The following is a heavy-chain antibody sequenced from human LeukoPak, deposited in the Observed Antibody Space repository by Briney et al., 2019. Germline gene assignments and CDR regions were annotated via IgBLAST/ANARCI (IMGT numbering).Heavy chain of an antibody. J-gene: IGHJ4*02. CDR2: IYYTGST. CDR1: GGSISSYY. D-gene: IGHD3-10*01. CDR3: TRGDYFGSGLGD. Sequence: SETLSLTCTVSGGSISSYYWGWIRQPPGKGLEWIGYIYYTGSTNCNPSLRSRVTISVDSSKNQFSLKVNSVTAADTAVYYCTRGDYFGSGLGDWGQGTLVTVSS. V-gene: IGHV4-59*01.